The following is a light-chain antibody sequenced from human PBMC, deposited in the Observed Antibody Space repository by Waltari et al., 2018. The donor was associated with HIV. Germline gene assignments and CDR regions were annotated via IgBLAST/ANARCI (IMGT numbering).Light chain of an antibody. Sequence: SLALSLGERATINCKSSRSILYNSNNKNYLAWYQQKPGQPPQLLIYWASTREFGVPDRFSGSGSGTNFTLTISSLQTEDVAVYYCQQYFNAPITFGGGTRVEI. CDR2: WAS. CDR1: RSILYNSNNKNY. J-gene: IGKJ4*01. V-gene: IGKV4-1*01. CDR3: QQYFNAPIT.